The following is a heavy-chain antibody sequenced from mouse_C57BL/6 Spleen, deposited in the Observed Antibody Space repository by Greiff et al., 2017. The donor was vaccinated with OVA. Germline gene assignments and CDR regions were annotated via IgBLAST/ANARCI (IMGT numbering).Heavy chain of an antibody. CDR2: IRNKANNHAT. CDR1: GFTFSDAW. J-gene: IGHJ4*01. V-gene: IGHV6-6*01. CDR3: TRDGYYPLYAMDY. D-gene: IGHD2-3*01. Sequence: EVKVVESGGGLVQPGGSMKLSCAASGFTFSDAWMDWVRQSPEKGLEWVAEIRNKANNHATYYAESVKGRFTISRDDSKSSVYLQMNSLRAEDTGIYYCTRDGYYPLYAMDYWGQGTSVTVSS.